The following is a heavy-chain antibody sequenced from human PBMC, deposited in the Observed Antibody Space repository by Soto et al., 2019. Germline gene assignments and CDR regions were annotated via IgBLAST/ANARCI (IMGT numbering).Heavy chain of an antibody. D-gene: IGHD2-2*02. CDR1: GFTFSSYT. J-gene: IGHJ6*03. V-gene: IGHV3-33*08. CDR2: IWYDGSNK. CDR3: ARAVVVPAAISYYYMDV. Sequence: GGSLRLSCAVSGFTFSSYTMAWVRQAPGKGLEWVAVIWYDGSNKYYADSVKGRFTISRDNSKNTLYLQMNSLRAEDTAVYYCARAVVVPAAISYYYMDVWGKGTTVTVSS.